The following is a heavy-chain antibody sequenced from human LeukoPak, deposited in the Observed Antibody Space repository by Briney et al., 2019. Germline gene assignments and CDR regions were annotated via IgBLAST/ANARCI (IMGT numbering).Heavy chain of an antibody. D-gene: IGHD6-13*01. CDR1: GGSISSGSYY. CDR3: ARGRVSSSSWYSTYYYYFYMDV. J-gene: IGHJ6*03. Sequence: SETLSLTCTVSGGSISSGSYYWSWIRQPAGKGLEWIGRISSSGSTNYNPSLKSRVTISVDTSKNQFSLKLSSVTAADTAVYFCARGRVSSSSWYSTYYYYFYMDVWGKGTTVTVSS. CDR2: ISSSGST. V-gene: IGHV4-61*02.